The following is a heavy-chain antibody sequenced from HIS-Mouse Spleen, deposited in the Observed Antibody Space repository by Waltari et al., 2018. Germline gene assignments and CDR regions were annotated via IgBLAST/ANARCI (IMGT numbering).Heavy chain of an antibody. D-gene: IGHD1-26*01. V-gene: IGHV3-7*01. J-gene: IGHJ4*02. Sequence: EVQLVESGGGLVQPGGSLRLSCAASGFTFSSYWMSWVRQAPGKGLEGGDNIKKDGSEKYYVDSVKGRFTISRDNAKNSLYLQMNSLRAEDTAVYYCAREGDSGSYFDYWGQGTLVTVSS. CDR3: AREGDSGSYFDY. CDR1: GFTFSSYW. CDR2: IKKDGSEK.